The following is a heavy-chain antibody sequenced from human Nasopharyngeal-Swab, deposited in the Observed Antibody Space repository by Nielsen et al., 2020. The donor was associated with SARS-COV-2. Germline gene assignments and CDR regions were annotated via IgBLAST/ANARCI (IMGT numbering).Heavy chain of an antibody. Sequence: GESLKISCAASGFTVSSNYVSWVRQAPGKGLEWVSFIYSGGSTYYADSVKGRFTISRDTSKNTLYLQMNSLRAEDTAVYYCARAVMTTFGGVIVHNAFDVWGQGTMVTVSS. CDR3: ARAVMTTFGGVIVHNAFDV. CDR1: GFTVSSNY. J-gene: IGHJ3*01. CDR2: IYSGGST. V-gene: IGHV3-53*01. D-gene: IGHD3-16*02.